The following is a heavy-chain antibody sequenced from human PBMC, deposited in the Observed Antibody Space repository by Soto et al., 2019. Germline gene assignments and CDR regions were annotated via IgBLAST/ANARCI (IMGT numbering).Heavy chain of an antibody. D-gene: IGHD3-10*01. CDR3: AKDRLLLWFWDPGGFDY. Sequence: GGPLRLSCAASGFTFSSYAMSWLSQDPGKWLEWVSTMSGSGGSTYYADSVKGRFTISRDNSQNTLYLQMNSLRAEDTAVYYCAKDRLLLWFWDPGGFDYWGQGTLVTVSS. J-gene: IGHJ4*02. CDR1: GFTFSSYA. CDR2: MSGSGGST. V-gene: IGHV3-23*01.